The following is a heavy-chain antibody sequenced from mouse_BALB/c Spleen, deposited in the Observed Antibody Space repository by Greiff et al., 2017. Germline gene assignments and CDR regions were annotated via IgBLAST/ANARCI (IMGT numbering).Heavy chain of an antibody. CDR2: IDPANGNT. D-gene: IGHD2-1*01. J-gene: IGHJ4*01. V-gene: IGHV14-1*02. CDR3: ARSDGNYAMDY. Sequence: VQLLQSGADLVRPGALVKLSCTASGFNIKDYYMHWVKQRPEQGLEWIGRIDPANGNTKYDPKFQGKATITADTSSNTAYLQLSSLTSEDTAVYYCARSDGNYAMDYWGQGTSVTVSS. CDR1: GFNIKDYY.